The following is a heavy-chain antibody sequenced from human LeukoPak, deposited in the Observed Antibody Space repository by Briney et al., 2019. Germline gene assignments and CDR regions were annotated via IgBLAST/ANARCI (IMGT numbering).Heavy chain of an antibody. V-gene: IGHV4-30-4*08. CDR1: GGSISSGDYY. CDR2: IYYGGST. CDR3: ARAARPGGWELDETDAFDI. Sequence: SETLSLTCTVSGGSISSGDYYWSWIRQPPGKGLEWIGYIYYGGSTYYNPSLKSRVTISVDTSKNQFSLQLNSVTPEDTAVYYCARAARPGGWELDETDAFDIWGQGTMVTVSS. D-gene: IGHD1-26*01. J-gene: IGHJ3*02.